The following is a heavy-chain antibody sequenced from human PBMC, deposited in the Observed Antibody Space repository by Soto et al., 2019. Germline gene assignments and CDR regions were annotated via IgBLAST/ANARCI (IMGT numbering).Heavy chain of an antibody. V-gene: IGHV4-39*01. CDR3: ARQKGYSYGFVDY. J-gene: IGHJ4*02. D-gene: IGHD5-18*01. Sequence: SETLSLTCSVSGGSITSSSYYWGWIRQPPGKGLEWIGSIYYSGNTYYKSSLESRVTISVDTSKNQFSLKLSSVTAADTAVYYCARQKGYSYGFVDYWGQGTLVTVSS. CDR1: GGSITSSSYY. CDR2: IYYSGNT.